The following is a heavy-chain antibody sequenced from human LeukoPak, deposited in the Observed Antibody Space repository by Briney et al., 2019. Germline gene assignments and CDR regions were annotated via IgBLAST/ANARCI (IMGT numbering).Heavy chain of an antibody. V-gene: IGHV4-39*07. CDR3: ARAGSSIAARPPDY. CDR1: GGSISSGGHY. J-gene: IGHJ4*02. CDR2: VSDSGRA. D-gene: IGHD6-6*01. Sequence: PSETLSLTCTVSGGSISSGGHYWSWIRQLPGKGLEWVGSVSDSGRAFYNPSLKSRVTISIDTFKNDFSLRLTSVAAADTAVYYCARAGSSIAARPPDYWGQGTLVIVSS.